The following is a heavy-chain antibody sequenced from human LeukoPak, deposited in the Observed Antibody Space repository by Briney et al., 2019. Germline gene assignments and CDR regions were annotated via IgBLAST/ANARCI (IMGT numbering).Heavy chain of an antibody. V-gene: IGHV1-18*04. J-gene: IGHJ5*02. CDR2: ISAYNGNT. CDR1: GYTFTGYY. D-gene: IGHD3-10*01. Sequence: ASVKVSCKASGYTFTGYYMHWVRQAPGQGLEWMGWISAYNGNTNYAQKLQGRVTMTTDTSTSTAYMELRSLRSDDTAVYYCARDRRITMAYFDPWGQGTLVTVSS. CDR3: ARDRRITMAYFDP.